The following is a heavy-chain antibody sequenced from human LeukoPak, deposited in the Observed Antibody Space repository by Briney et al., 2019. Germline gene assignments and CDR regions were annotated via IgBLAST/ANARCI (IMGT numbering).Heavy chain of an antibody. CDR1: GYTFTSYY. J-gene: IGHJ3*02. V-gene: IGHV1-46*01. D-gene: IGHD5-24*01. CDR3: ARDAYYNYGAFGI. CDR2: IDPSAGST. Sequence: ASVKVSCKASGYTFTSYYLHWVRQAPGQGLEWMGIIDPSAGSTTYAQKFQGRVTMTRDTSTSTVYMDPSSLRSEDAAVYYCARDAYYNYGAFGIWGQGTMVTVSS.